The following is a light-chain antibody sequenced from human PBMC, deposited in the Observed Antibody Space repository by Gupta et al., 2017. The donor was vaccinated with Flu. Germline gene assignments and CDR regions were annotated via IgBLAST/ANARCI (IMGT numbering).Light chain of an antibody. CDR2: GAS. CDR3: QQYNNWPPTYT. Sequence: EIVMTQSPATLSVSPGERATLSCRASQRVSSKLAWYQQKPGQAPRVLIYGASTRASGIPARFSGSGSGTEFTLTISSLQSEDFAVYYCQQYNNWPPTYTFGQGTKLEIK. J-gene: IGKJ2*01. V-gene: IGKV3-15*01. CDR1: QRVSSK.